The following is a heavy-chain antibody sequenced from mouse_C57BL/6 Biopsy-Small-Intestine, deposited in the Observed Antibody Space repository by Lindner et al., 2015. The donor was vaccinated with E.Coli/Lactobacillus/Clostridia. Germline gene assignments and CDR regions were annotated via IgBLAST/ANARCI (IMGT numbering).Heavy chain of an antibody. V-gene: IGHV1-19*01. CDR1: GYRFTDYY. D-gene: IGHD2-3*01. J-gene: IGHJ4*01. CDR3: TRKGGYSYAMDY. CDR2: INPNNGVT. Sequence: VQLQESGPMLVKPGASAKMSCTASGYRFTDYYMKWVQQSHGKSLEWIGVINPNNGVTTYNQKFKGKATLTVDKSSSTAYMELSSLTSEDSAVYYCTRKGGYSYAMDYWGQGTSVTVSS.